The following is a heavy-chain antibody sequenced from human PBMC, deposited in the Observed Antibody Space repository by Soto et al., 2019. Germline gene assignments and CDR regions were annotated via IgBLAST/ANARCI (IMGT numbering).Heavy chain of an antibody. V-gene: IGHV3-30-3*01. J-gene: IGHJ4*02. Sequence: GGSLRLSCAASGFTFSSYAMHWVRQAPGKGLEWVAVISYDGSNKYYADSVKGRFTISRDNSKNTLYLQMNSLRAEDTAVYYCARVSPNQQQLEFDYWGQGTLVTVSS. CDR2: ISYDGSNK. CDR1: GFTFSSYA. D-gene: IGHD6-13*01. CDR3: ARVSPNQQQLEFDY.